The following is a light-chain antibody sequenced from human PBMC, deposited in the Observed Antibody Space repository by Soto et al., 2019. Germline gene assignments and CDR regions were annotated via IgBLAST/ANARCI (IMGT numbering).Light chain of an antibody. CDR3: MQGTHWPYT. Sequence: DVVVTQSPLSLPVTLGQPASISCRCSQTLLYSDGNTYLHWFQQRPGQSPRRLIYKVSNRDSGVPDRFRGSGSGTDFTLKISRVEAGDVGVYYCMQGTHWPYTFGQGTKLDIK. CDR2: KVS. V-gene: IGKV2-30*01. J-gene: IGKJ2*01. CDR1: QTLLYSDGNTY.